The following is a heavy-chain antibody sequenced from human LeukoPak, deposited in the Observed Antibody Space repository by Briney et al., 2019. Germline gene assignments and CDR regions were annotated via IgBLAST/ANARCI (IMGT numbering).Heavy chain of an antibody. V-gene: IGHV4-39*07. Sequence: SETLSLTCTVSGGSVSSSSYYWGWICQPPGKGLEWIGSIYYSGSTYYNPSLKSRVTISVDTSKNQFSLKLSSVTAADTAVYYCARAETTVTTSFDYWGQGTLVTVSS. CDR3: ARAETTVTTSFDY. CDR2: IYYSGST. J-gene: IGHJ4*02. CDR1: GGSVSSSSYY. D-gene: IGHD4-17*01.